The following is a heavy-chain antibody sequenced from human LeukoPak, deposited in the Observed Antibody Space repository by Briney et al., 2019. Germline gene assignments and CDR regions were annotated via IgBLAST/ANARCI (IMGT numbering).Heavy chain of an antibody. Sequence: GESLKISCKGSGYNFPRYWIGWVRQMPGKGLEWMAIIYPGDSDTRYSPSFQGQVTISADKSISTAYLQWSSLKASDTAMYYCARHPVLRGSQEGLDYYYYYMDVWGKGTTVTVSS. J-gene: IGHJ6*03. CDR3: ARHPVLRGSQEGLDYYYYYMDV. CDR2: IYPGDSDT. D-gene: IGHD3-3*01. CDR1: GYNFPRYW. V-gene: IGHV5-51*01.